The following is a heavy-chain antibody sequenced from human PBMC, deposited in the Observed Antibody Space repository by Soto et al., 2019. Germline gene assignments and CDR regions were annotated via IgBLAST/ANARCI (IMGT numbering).Heavy chain of an antibody. CDR2: ISYDGSNK. V-gene: IGHV3-30*18. J-gene: IGHJ6*02. CDR1: GFTFSSYG. Sequence: GGSLRLSCAASGFTFSSYGMHWVRQAPGKGLEWVAVISYDGSNKYYADSVKGRFTISRDNSKNTQYLQMNSLRAEDTAVYYCAKDAVGATSYYYYGMDVWGQGTTVTVSS. D-gene: IGHD1-26*01. CDR3: AKDAVGATSYYYYGMDV.